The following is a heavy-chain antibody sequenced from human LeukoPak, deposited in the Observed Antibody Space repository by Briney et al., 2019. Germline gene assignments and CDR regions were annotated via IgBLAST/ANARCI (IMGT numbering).Heavy chain of an antibody. V-gene: IGHV3-64*01. D-gene: IGHD3-22*01. CDR1: GFTFSSYA. J-gene: IGHJ3*02. CDR2: ISSNGGST. CDR3: ARELAYYYDSSGYSKGAFDI. Sequence: GGSLRLSCAASGFTFSSYAMHWVRQAPGKGLEYVSDISSNGGSTYYANSVKGRFTISRDNSKNRLYLQMGSLRAEDMAVHYCARELAYYYDSSGYSKGAFDIWGQGTMVTVSS.